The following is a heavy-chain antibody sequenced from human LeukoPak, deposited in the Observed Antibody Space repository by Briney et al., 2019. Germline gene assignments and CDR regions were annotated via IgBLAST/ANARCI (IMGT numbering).Heavy chain of an antibody. D-gene: IGHD1-26*01. CDR1: GFTVSSNY. J-gene: IGHJ3*02. V-gene: IGHV3-66*03. CDR3: ARDQRRQPGSGSHYDDFDI. Sequence: GESRTLACAASGFTVSSNYVSWVRQAPGKGLEWVSVFYSWGSTYYADSVKGGFTISRDNSKNTMYLQMNRLRDEDTDVYYCARDQRRQPGSGSHYDDFDIWGQGTMVTVSS. CDR2: FYSWGST.